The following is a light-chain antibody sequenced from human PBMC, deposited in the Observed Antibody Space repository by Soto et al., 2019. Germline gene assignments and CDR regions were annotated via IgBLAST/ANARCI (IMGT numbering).Light chain of an antibody. Sequence: DIQMTQSPSTLSASVGDRVTITCRASQSIGSWMVWYQQKPGKAPKLLIYQASNLESGVPSRFSGSGSGTEFTLAISSLQPDDFATYYCQQYNNYWTFGQGTKVEIK. CDR3: QQYNNYWT. CDR1: QSIGSW. CDR2: QAS. J-gene: IGKJ1*01. V-gene: IGKV1-5*03.